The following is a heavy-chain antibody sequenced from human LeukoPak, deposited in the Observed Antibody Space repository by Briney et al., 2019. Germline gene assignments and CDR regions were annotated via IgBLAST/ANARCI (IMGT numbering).Heavy chain of an antibody. V-gene: IGHV1-8*01. CDR3: ARESPRTRQVWQQLFDGSYGAYYYYGMDV. D-gene: IGHD6-13*01. CDR1: GYTFPSYD. J-gene: IGHJ6*02. Sequence: GASVKVSFKASGYTFPSYDINWVRQATGQGLEWMGWMNPNSGNTGYSQKFQGRVTMTRNTSISTAYMELSSLRSEDTAVYYCARESPRTRQVWQQLFDGSYGAYYYYGMDVWGQGTTVTVSS. CDR2: MNPNSGNT.